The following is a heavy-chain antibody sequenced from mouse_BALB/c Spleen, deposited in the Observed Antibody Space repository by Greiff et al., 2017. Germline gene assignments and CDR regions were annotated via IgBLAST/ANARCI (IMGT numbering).Heavy chain of an antibody. V-gene: IGHV7-3*02. CDR1: GFTFTDYY. CDR2: IRNKANGYTT. J-gene: IGHJ2*01. D-gene: IGHD1-1*01. CDR3: AREYGSSSYFDY. Sequence: DVQLVESGGGLVQPGGSLRLSCATSGFTFTDYYMSWVRQPPGKALEWLGFIRNKANGYTTEYSASVKGRFTISRDNSQSILYLQMNTLRAEDSATYYCAREYGSSSYFDYWGQGTTLTVSS.